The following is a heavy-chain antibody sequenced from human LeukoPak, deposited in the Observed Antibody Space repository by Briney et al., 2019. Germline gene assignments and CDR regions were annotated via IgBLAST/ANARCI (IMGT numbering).Heavy chain of an antibody. Sequence: ASVKVSRKVSGYTLTQLSKHWVRQAPAKGLEWMGGFDPEDSETIYAQNFQGRVSMTEDTSTDTAYMEVSSLRSEDTAVYYCARGPVEMATMSAFDIWGQGTMVSVSS. J-gene: IGHJ3*02. CDR3: ARGPVEMATMSAFDI. V-gene: IGHV1-24*01. D-gene: IGHD5-24*01. CDR2: FDPEDSET. CDR1: GYTLTQLS.